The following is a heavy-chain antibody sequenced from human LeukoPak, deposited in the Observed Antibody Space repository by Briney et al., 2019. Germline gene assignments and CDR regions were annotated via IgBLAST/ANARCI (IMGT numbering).Heavy chain of an antibody. CDR3: AKDHSGATVVTPFDY. D-gene: IGHD4-23*01. V-gene: IGHV3-23*01. J-gene: IGHJ4*02. Sequence: PGGSLRLSCAASGFTFSSYSMNWVRQAPGKGLEWVSAISGSGGSTYYADSVKGRFTISRDNSKNTLYLQMNSLRAEDTAVYYCAKDHSGATVVTPFDYWGQGTLVTVSS. CDR2: ISGSGGST. CDR1: GFTFSSYS.